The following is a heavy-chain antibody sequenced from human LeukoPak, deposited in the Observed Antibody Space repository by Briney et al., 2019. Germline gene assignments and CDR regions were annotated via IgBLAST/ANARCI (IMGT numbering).Heavy chain of an antibody. Sequence: ASVKVSCKASGYTFTSYGISWVRQAPGQGLEWMGWISAYNGNTNYAQKLQGRVTMTTDTSTSAAYMELRSLRSDDTAVYYCARDRDYGDYNTQDLFVYWGQGTLVTVSS. CDR2: ISAYNGNT. CDR1: GYTFTSYG. J-gene: IGHJ4*02. V-gene: IGHV1-18*01. CDR3: ARDRDYGDYNTQDLFVY. D-gene: IGHD4-17*01.